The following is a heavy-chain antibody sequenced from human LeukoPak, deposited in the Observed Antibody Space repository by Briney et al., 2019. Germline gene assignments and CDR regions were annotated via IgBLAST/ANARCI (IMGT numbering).Heavy chain of an antibody. CDR1: GYTFSNYG. J-gene: IGHJ4*02. Sequence: GASVKVSRKASGYTFSNYGISWVRQAPGQGLEWMGWIGAYNGNTNYAQKLQGRVTMTTDTSTSTAYMELRSLRSDDTAVYYCARLRELPVGDDWGQGTLVTVSS. CDR2: IGAYNGNT. D-gene: IGHD1-26*01. V-gene: IGHV1-18*01. CDR3: ARLRELPVGDD.